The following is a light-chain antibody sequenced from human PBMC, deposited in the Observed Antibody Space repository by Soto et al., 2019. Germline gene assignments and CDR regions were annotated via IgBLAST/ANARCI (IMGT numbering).Light chain of an antibody. V-gene: IGKV3-15*01. CDR3: QPYNNWPPIT. CDR2: DTS. Sequence: EIVMTQYTATLSVSPGGRATLSCRASQSVSIKLAWYQQKPGQAPRLLIYDTSTRATGIPARFSGSGSGTEFTLTISSLQSEDFAVYYCQPYNNWPPITFGQGTRLEI. CDR1: QSVSIK. J-gene: IGKJ5*01.